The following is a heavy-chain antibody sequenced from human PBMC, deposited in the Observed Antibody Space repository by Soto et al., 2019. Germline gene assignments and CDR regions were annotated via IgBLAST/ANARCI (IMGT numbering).Heavy chain of an antibody. CDR3: ARAIHSMWTSAAFDI. V-gene: IGHV4-34*01. Sequence: SETLSLTCTVYGDSITNNHYWSCIRQPPGKGLEWIGEINHSGSTNYNPSIKSRVTISVDTSKNQFSLKLSAVTAADTAVYYCARAIHSMWTSAAFDIWGQGTMVTVSS. CDR1: GDSITNNHY. J-gene: IGHJ3*02. CDR2: INHSGST. D-gene: IGHD3-10*02.